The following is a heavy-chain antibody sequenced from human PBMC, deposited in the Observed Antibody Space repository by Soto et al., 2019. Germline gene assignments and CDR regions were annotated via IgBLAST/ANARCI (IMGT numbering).Heavy chain of an antibody. V-gene: IGHV4-39*01. J-gene: IGHJ4*02. D-gene: IGHD6-13*01. CDR1: GDSMSSFIYY. CDR3: ARNRSHIAAPGPAVFDY. CDR2: IYNSVST. Sequence: QLQLQESGPGLVKPSETLSLTCSVSGDSMSSFIYYWGWLRQPPGKGLEWIGSIYNSVSTSYNPSPKSRVSLSVDTSKSQFSLKLSSVTVADTAVYYCARNRSHIAAPGPAVFDYWGQGILVTVSS.